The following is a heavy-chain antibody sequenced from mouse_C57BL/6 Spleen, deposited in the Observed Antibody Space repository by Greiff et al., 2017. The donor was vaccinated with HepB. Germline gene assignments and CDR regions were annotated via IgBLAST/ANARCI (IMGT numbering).Heavy chain of an antibody. Sequence: EVNVVESGGGLVKPGGSLKLSCAASGFTFSDYGMHWVRQAPEKGLEWVAYISSGSSTIYYADTVKGRFTISRDNAKNTLFLQMTSLRSEDTAMYYCARENYGSSYFYYFDYWGQGTTLTVSS. CDR3: ARENYGSSYFYYFDY. J-gene: IGHJ2*01. CDR2: ISSGSSTI. CDR1: GFTFSDYG. V-gene: IGHV5-17*01. D-gene: IGHD1-1*01.